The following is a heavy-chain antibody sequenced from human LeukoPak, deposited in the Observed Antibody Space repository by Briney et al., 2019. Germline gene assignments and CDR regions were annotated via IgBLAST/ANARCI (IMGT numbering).Heavy chain of an antibody. CDR2: ISSSSPYI. CDR1: GFTFSGYR. J-gene: IGHJ6*02. Sequence: GGSLRLSCAASGFTFSGYRINWVRQAPGKGLEWVSSISSSSPYIYYADSLKGRFTISRDNAKNSLYLQMDSLRAEDTAVYYCARDSVRGGRYGMDVWGQGTTVTVSS. CDR3: ARDSVRGGRYGMDV. V-gene: IGHV3-21*01. D-gene: IGHD3-10*01.